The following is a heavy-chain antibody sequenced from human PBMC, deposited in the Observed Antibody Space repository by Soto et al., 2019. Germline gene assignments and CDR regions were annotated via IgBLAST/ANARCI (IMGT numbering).Heavy chain of an antibody. CDR3: ARDQYSSGRFDY. Sequence: QVQLVESGGGVVQPGRSLRLSCAASGFTFSSYGMHWVRQPPGKGLEWVAVIWYDGSNKYYADSVKGRFTISRDNSKNTLYLQMNSLRAEDTAVYYCARDQYSSGRFDYWGQGTLVTVSS. D-gene: IGHD6-19*01. CDR1: GFTFSSYG. V-gene: IGHV3-33*01. J-gene: IGHJ4*02. CDR2: IWYDGSNK.